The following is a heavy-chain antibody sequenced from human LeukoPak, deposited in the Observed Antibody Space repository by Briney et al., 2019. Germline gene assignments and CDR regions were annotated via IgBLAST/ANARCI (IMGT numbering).Heavy chain of an antibody. D-gene: IGHD1-26*01. CDR2: IDKKDKGYATAT. CDR3: TRDSGTYNWFDP. Sequence: GGSLRLSCAASGFTFSGSALHWVRQSSGKGLEWVGQIDKKDKGYATATAYAASVKGRFTISRDDSINTAYLQMKSLKTEDTALYYCTRDSGTYNWFDPWGQGTLVTVSS. J-gene: IGHJ5*02. CDR1: GFTFSGSA. V-gene: IGHV3-73*01.